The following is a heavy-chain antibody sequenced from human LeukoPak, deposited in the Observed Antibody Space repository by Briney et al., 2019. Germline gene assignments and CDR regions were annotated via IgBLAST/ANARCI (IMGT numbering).Heavy chain of an antibody. V-gene: IGHV3-33*01. J-gene: IGHJ5*02. CDR2: IWYDGSNK. D-gene: IGHD4-17*01. CDR3: ARDRGVSVTTYWFDP. CDR1: GFTFGSYG. Sequence: GALRLSCAASGFTFGSYGMHWVRQAPGKGLEWVAVIWYDGSNKYYADSVKGRFTISRDNSKNTLYLQMNSLRAEDTAVYYCARDRGVSVTTYWFDPWGQGTLVTVSS.